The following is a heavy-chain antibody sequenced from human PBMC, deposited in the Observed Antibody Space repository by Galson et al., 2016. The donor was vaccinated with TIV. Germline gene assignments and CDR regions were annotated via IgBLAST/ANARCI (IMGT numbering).Heavy chain of an antibody. V-gene: IGHV3-74*01. CDR2: INSDGSSS. J-gene: IGHJ4*02. CDR3: ARLRRDYDEADY. CDR1: GFTFNNYW. D-gene: IGHD3-16*01. Sequence: LRLSCAVSGFTFNNYWMHWVRQTPGKGLMWVSRINSDGSSSAYADSVKGRITISRDNAQNTMFLHMNSLRAEDTAVYYCARLRRDYDEADYWGQGTLVTVSS.